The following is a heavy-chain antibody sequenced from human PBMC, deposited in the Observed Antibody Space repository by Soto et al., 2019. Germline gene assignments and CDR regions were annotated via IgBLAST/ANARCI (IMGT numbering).Heavy chain of an antibody. J-gene: IGHJ4*02. CDR3: ARDLNWAVDY. Sequence: QVHLVQSAAEVKKPGSSVRVSCTVSGGTFGRNTIVWVRQAPEQGLECMGHIVPIFGTFKYAQKFQGRVTFTADESTTTAYMDLSSLTSEDTAVYFCARDLNWAVDYWGQGTRVTVSS. CDR1: GGTFGRNT. V-gene: IGHV1-69*01. CDR2: IVPIFGTF. D-gene: IGHD7-27*01.